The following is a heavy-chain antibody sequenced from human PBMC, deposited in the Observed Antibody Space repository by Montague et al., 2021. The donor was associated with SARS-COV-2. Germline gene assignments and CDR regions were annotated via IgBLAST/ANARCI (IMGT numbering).Heavy chain of an antibody. CDR3: ARGHQGVAMIVVVMIGAKYYFDY. J-gene: IGHJ4*02. Sequence: SETLSLTCTVSGGSFTGYYWGWIRQSPGRGLEWIGEINHNGNTEYNPSLKSRVTISVDKSRIHFSLRLTSVTAADTANYYCARGHQGVAMIVVVMIGAKYYFDYWGQGSLVTVSS. CDR2: INHNGNT. V-gene: IGHV4-34*01. D-gene: IGHD3-22*01. CDR1: GGSFTGYY.